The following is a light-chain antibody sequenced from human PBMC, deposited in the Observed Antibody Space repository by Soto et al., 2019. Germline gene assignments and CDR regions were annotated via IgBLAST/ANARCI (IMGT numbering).Light chain of an antibody. CDR1: QSISSW. J-gene: IGKJ1*01. V-gene: IGKV1-5*03. CDR3: QQYNSYWT. Sequence: DLQMTQSPSTLSASVGDRVTITCRASQSISSWLAWYQQKPVKGPKLLIFKAPSLESRVPSRFSGSGSGTEFTLTITCLQPDDFATYYCQQYNSYWTFGQGTKVEIK. CDR2: KAP.